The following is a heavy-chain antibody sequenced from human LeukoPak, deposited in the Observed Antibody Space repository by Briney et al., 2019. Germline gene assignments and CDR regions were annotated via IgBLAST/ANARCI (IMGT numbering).Heavy chain of an antibody. J-gene: IGHJ6*02. CDR2: IIPIFGTA. V-gene: IGHV1-69*13. D-gene: IGHD2-15*01. Sequence: SVKVSCKASGGTFSSYAIRWVRQAPGQGLEWMGGIIPIFGTANYAQKFQGRVTITADESTSTAYMELSSLRSEDTAVYYCARDVRSSIVYYGMDVWGQGTTVTVSS. CDR1: GGTFSSYA. CDR3: ARDVRSSIVYYGMDV.